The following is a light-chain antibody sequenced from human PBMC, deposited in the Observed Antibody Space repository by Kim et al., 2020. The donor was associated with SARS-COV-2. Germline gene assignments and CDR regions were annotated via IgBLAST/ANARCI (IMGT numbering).Light chain of an antibody. V-gene: IGLV3-9*01. Sequence: SYELTQPLSVSVTLGQTARITCGGNNIGSKNVHWYQQKPGQAPVVVIYRDSNRPSGTPERFSGSNSENTATLTISRAQAGDEADYYCQVWVSSTGVFGTGTKVTVL. CDR1: NIGSKN. CDR2: RDS. J-gene: IGLJ1*01. CDR3: QVWVSSTGV.